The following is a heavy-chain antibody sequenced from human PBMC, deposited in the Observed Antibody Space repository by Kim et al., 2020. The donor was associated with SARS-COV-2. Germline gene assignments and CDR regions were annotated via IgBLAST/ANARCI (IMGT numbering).Heavy chain of an antibody. Sequence: QGRVTITADKSTSTAYMELSSLRSEDTAVYYCAREFSYYYDSSGYYFDYWGQGTLVTVSS. D-gene: IGHD3-22*01. J-gene: IGHJ4*02. V-gene: IGHV1-69*04. CDR3: AREFSYYYDSSGYYFDY.